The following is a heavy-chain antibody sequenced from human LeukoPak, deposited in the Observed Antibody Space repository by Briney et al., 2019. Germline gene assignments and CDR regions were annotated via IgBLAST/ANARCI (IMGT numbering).Heavy chain of an antibody. D-gene: IGHD3-3*01. V-gene: IGHV3-23*01. J-gene: IGHJ6*02. CDR1: GFTFSSYA. CDR3: TRRRFLEWSGYSHYYGMDV. CDR2: ISGSGGST. Sequence: GGSLRLSCAASGFTFSSYAMSWVRQAPGKGLEWVSAISGSGGSTYYADSVKGRFTISRDNSKNTLYLQMNSLRAEDTAVYYCTRRRFLEWSGYSHYYGMDVWGQGTTVTVSS.